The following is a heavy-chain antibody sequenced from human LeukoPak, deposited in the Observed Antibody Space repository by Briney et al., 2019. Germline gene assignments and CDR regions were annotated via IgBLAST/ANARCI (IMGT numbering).Heavy chain of an antibody. V-gene: IGHV1-69*01. CDR1: GGTFSSYT. J-gene: IGHJ4*02. D-gene: IGHD1-26*01. CDR3: AGSGRFDC. CDR2: IIPIVETA. Sequence: GASGKVSCKVSGGTFSSYTINWVRQAPGQGFEWMGGIIPIVETADYAQKFQGRVKITADETTTTAYLELTSLRSEDTAVYYCAGSGRFDCWGQGTLVTVSS.